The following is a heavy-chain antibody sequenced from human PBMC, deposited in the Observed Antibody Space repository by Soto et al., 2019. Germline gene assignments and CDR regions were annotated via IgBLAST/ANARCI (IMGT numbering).Heavy chain of an antibody. Sequence: SETLSLTCTVSGGSVTNSSYYWGWIRQSPGKGLEWIGSVYYRGRSYSKSSVKSRVTISVDTSKNRFSLSLNSVTASDTAVYFCVSQRTTVPTQAYFDYWGPGALVTVSS. J-gene: IGHJ4*02. CDR3: VSQRTTVPTQAYFDY. V-gene: IGHV4-39*01. D-gene: IGHD4-17*01. CDR1: GGSVTNSSYY. CDR2: VYYRGRS.